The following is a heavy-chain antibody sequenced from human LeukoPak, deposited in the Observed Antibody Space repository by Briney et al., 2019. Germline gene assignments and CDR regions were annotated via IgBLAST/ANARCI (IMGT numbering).Heavy chain of an antibody. D-gene: IGHD6-13*01. CDR1: GYTFTSYG. CDR2: ISAYNGNT. V-gene: IGHV1-18*01. Sequence: ASVKVSCKASGYTFTSYGISWVRQAPGQGLEWMGWISAYNGNTNYAQKLQGRVTMITDTSTSTAYMELRSLRYDDTAVYYCARAPTTYKQSSSWYTPRYIWFDPWGQGTLVIVSS. CDR3: ARAPTTYKQSSSWYTPRYIWFDP. J-gene: IGHJ5*02.